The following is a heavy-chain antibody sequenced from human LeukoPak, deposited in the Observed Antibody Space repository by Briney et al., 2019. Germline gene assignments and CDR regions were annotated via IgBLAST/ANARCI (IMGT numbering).Heavy chain of an antibody. CDR2: IYYSGST. J-gene: IGHJ6*02. D-gene: IGHD2-15*01. V-gene: IGHV4-59*01. CDR1: GGSISSYY. CDR3: ARDPGVVAANQYYYYYGMDV. Sequence: SETLSLTCTVSGGSISSYYWSWIRQPPGKGLEWIGYIYYSGSTNYNPSLESRVTISVDTSKNQFSLKLSSVTAADTAVYYCARDPGVVAANQYYYYYGMDVWGQGTTVTVSS.